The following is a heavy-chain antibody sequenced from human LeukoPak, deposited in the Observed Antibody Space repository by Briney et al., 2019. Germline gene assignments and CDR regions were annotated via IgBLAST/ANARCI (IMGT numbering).Heavy chain of an antibody. D-gene: IGHD2-15*01. Sequence: PSETLSLTCTVSGGSISSYYWSWIRQPPGKGLEWIGYIYYSGSTNYNPSLKSRVTISVDTSKNQFSLKLSSVTAADTAVYYCAMALGDCSGGSCYLDTNWFDPWGQGTLVTVSS. V-gene: IGHV4-59*01. CDR3: AMALGDCSGGSCYLDTNWFDP. J-gene: IGHJ5*02. CDR1: GGSISSYY. CDR2: IYYSGST.